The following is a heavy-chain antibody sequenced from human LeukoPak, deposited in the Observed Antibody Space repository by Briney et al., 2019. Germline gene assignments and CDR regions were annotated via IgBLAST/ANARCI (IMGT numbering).Heavy chain of an antibody. V-gene: IGHV1-18*01. CDR1: GYCFTSYG. D-gene: IGHD2/OR15-2a*01. J-gene: IGHJ4*02. CDR3: ASGPFSGFHPRPDN. Sequence: ASVKVSCKASGYCFTSYGIIWVRQAPGQGLEWMGWIRPFTGNTKYAQSLQGRVTMTTDTSTSTAYMELRSLRFDDTAVYYCASGPFSGFHPRPDNWGQGTLVTVSS. CDR2: IRPFTGNT.